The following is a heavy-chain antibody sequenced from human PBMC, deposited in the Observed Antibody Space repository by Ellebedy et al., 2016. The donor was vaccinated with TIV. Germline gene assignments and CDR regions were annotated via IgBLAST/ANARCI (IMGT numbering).Heavy chain of an antibody. CDR2: IRKDGSER. Sequence: GESLKISCAASGFSFTSFWMDWVRQAPGKGLEWVATIRKDGSERYYVDSVKGRFTISRDNAQNSLYLQMNSLRAEDTAVYYCARDQGWAYPGSTRFDYWGQGTLVTVSS. CDR3: ARDQGWAYPGSTRFDY. D-gene: IGHD3-10*01. J-gene: IGHJ4*03. CDR1: GFSFTSFW. V-gene: IGHV3-7*01.